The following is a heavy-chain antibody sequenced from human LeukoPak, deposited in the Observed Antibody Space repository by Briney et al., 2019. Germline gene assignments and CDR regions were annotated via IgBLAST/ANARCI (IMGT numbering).Heavy chain of an antibody. Sequence: SVKVSCKASGYNFISYDINWVRQAPGQGLEWMGGIIPIFGTANYAQKFQGRVTITADESTGTAYMELGSLRSEDTAVYSCVEGRSSFSLTRGMDVWGQGTTVTVSS. CDR2: IIPIFGTA. D-gene: IGHD2-2*01. V-gene: IGHV1-69*13. J-gene: IGHJ6*02. CDR3: VEGRSSFSLTRGMDV. CDR1: GYNFISYD.